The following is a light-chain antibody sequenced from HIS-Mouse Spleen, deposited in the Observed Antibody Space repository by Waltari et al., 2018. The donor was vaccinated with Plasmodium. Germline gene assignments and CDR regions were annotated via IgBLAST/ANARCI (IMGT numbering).Light chain of an antibody. CDR3: SALDSSLSVRV. V-gene: IGLV10-54*02. Sequence: LTQPPSVSTGLRQTATLTCTGNSNIVGNQGAAWLQQHQGHPPKLLSYRNNNRPSGISERFSASRSGNTASLTITGLQPEDEADYYCSALDSSLSVRVFGGGTKLTVL. CDR2: RNN. CDR1: SNIVGNQG. J-gene: IGLJ3*02.